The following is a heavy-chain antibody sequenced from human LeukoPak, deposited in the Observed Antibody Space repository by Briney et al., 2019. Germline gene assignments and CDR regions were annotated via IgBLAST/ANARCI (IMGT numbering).Heavy chain of an antibody. V-gene: IGHV1-18*01. J-gene: IGHJ5*02. Sequence: ASVKVSCKASGYTFTSYGISWVRQAPGQGLEWMGWISAYNGNTNYAQKLQGRVTMTTDTSTSTAYMELRSLRSDDTAVYYCARDILGYCSGGSCAGFDPWGQGTLVTVSS. D-gene: IGHD2-15*01. CDR2: ISAYNGNT. CDR3: ARDILGYCSGGSCAGFDP. CDR1: GYTFTSYG.